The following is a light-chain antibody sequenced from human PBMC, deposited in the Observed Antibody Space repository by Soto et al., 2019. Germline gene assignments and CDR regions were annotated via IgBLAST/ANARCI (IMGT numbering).Light chain of an antibody. V-gene: IGKV3-15*01. CDR2: GAS. J-gene: IGKJ1*01. Sequence: EIVMTQSPATLSVSPGARGTLSCRASQSVSSNLAWYQQKPGQAPRLLIYGASTRATGIPSRFSGSGSGTEFTLTISSLQSEDFAVYYCHQYNNLPRTFGQGTTVEIK. CDR3: HQYNNLPRT. CDR1: QSVSSN.